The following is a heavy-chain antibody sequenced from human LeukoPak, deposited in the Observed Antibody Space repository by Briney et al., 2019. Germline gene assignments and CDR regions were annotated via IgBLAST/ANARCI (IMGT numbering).Heavy chain of an antibody. V-gene: IGHV1-46*01. Sequence: GASVKVSCKASGYTFTSYYMHWVRQAPGQGLEWMGIINPSGGSTNYAQKFQGRVSMTRDTSTSTVYMELSSLRSEDTAVYYCARSKLFTMASFIVDYWGQGTLVTVSS. CDR1: GYTFTSYY. J-gene: IGHJ4*01. CDR3: ARSKLFTMASFIVDY. CDR2: INPSGGST. D-gene: IGHD3-10*01.